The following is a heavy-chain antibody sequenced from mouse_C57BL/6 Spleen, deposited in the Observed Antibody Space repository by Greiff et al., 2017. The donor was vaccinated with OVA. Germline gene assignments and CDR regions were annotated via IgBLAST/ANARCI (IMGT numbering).Heavy chain of an antibody. Sequence: QVQLQQSGPELVKPGASVKISCKASGYAFSSSWMNWVKQRPGKGLEWIGRIYPGDGDTNYNGKFKGKATLTADKSSSTAYMQLSSLTSEDSAVYFCARRGDYGYAMYYWGQGTSVTVSS. J-gene: IGHJ4*01. CDR1: GYAFSSSW. CDR2: IYPGDGDT. CDR3: ARRGDYGYAMYY. V-gene: IGHV1-82*01. D-gene: IGHD2-4*01.